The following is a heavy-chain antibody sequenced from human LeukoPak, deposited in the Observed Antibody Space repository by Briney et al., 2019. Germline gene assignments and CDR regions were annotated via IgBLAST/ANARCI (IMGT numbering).Heavy chain of an antibody. J-gene: IGHJ5*02. CDR1: GGSFSGYY. Sequence: SETLSLTCAVYGGSFSGYYWSWIRQPPGKGLEWIGEINHSGSTNYNPSLRSRVTISVDTSKNQFSLKLSSVTAADTAVYYCARGGIAARPGMKKLNRFDPWGQGTLVTVSS. V-gene: IGHV4-34*01. CDR3: ARGGIAARPGMKKLNRFDP. CDR2: INHSGST. D-gene: IGHD6-6*01.